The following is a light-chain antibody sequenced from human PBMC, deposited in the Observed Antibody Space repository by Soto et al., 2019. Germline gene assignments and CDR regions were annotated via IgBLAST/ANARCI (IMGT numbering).Light chain of an antibody. J-gene: IGLJ2*01. CDR1: SPNIGAGYD. Sequence: QSVLTQPPSVSGAPGQRVTISCTGSSPNIGAGYDVHWYQQLPGTAPKLLIYGNSNRPSGVPDRFSGSKSGTSASLAITGLQAEDEADYDCQSYDSSLSGSVFGGGTKLTVL. CDR3: QSYDSSLSGSV. CDR2: GNS. V-gene: IGLV1-40*01.